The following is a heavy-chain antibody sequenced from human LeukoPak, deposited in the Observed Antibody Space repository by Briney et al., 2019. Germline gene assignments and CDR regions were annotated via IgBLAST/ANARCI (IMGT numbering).Heavy chain of an antibody. J-gene: IGHJ4*02. V-gene: IGHV3-74*01. CDR1: GFTFSSYW. CDR3: AKDGPPTVTRGSFDY. CDR2: INSDGSST. Sequence: GGSLRLSCAASGFTFSSYWMHWVRQAPGKGLVWVSRINSDGSSTSYADSVKGRFTISRDNAKNTLYLQMNSLGAEDTAVYYCAKDGPPTVTRGSFDYWGQGTLVTVSS. D-gene: IGHD4-11*01.